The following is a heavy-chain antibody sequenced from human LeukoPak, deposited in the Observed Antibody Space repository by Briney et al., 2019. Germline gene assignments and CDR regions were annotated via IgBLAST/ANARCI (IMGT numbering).Heavy chain of an antibody. J-gene: IGHJ5*02. Sequence: SVKVSCKASGGTFSSYAISWVRQAPGQGLEWMGGIIPIFGTANYAQKFQGRVTFTADESTSTAYMELSSLRSEDTAVYYCGIRVVPAAPFDPWGQGTLVTVSS. CDR1: GGTFSSYA. CDR3: GIRVVPAAPFDP. V-gene: IGHV1-69*13. D-gene: IGHD2-2*01. CDR2: IIPIFGTA.